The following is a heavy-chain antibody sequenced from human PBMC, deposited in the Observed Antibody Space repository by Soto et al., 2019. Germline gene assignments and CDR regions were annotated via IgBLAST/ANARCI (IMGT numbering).Heavy chain of an antibody. CDR2: ISGSGGST. J-gene: IGHJ4*02. Sequence: PGGSLRLSCAASGFTFSSYAMSWVRQAPGKGLEWVSAISGSGGSTYYADSVKGRFTISRDNSKNTLYLQMNSLRAEDTAVYYCAKDRDVHQLLYLGNSYFDYWGQGTLVTVSS. CDR1: GFTFSSYA. D-gene: IGHD2-2*02. V-gene: IGHV3-23*01. CDR3: AKDRDVHQLLYLGNSYFDY.